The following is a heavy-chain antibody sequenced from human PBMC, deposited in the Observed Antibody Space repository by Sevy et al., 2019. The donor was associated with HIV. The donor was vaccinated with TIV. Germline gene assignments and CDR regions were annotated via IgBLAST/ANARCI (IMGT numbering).Heavy chain of an antibody. CDR3: AHSRDYPYYYDSSGYYYWYFDL. Sequence: SGPTLVKPTQTLTLTCTFSGFSLSTSGVGVGWIRQPPGKALEWLALIYWNDDKRYSPSLKSRLTITKDTSKNQVVLTMPNMDPVDTATYYCAHSRDYPYYYDSSGYYYWYFDLWGRGTLVTVSS. CDR2: IYWNDDK. J-gene: IGHJ2*01. V-gene: IGHV2-5*01. CDR1: GFSLSTSGVG. D-gene: IGHD3-22*01.